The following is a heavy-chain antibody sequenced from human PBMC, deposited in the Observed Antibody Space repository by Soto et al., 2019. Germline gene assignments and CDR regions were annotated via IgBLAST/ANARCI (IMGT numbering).Heavy chain of an antibody. CDR1: GGSISSGGYY. J-gene: IGHJ4*02. CDR2: IYYSGST. CDR3: AGEADRHGYGRDY. D-gene: IGHD5-18*01. Sequence: QVQLQESGPGLVKPSQTLSLTCTVSGGSISSGGYYWSWIRQHPGKGLEWIGYIYYSGSTYYNPSLKSRVTVSVNTAKNQFSLKLSSVTAADTAVYYCAGEADRHGYGRDYWGQGTLVTVSS. V-gene: IGHV4-31*03.